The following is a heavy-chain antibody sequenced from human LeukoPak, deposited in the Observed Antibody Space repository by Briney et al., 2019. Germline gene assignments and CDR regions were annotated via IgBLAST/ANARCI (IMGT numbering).Heavy chain of an antibody. J-gene: IGHJ4*02. D-gene: IGHD1-26*01. CDR2: IDGSGDST. CDR3: AKDSPVATR. V-gene: IGHV3-23*01. CDR1: GFTFSSYG. Sequence: GGSLRLSCAASGFTFSSYGMSWVRQAPGKGLEWVSSIDGSGDSTYYADSVKGRFTISRDNSKNTLYLQMNSLRAEDTAVYYCAKDSPVATRWGQGTLVTVSS.